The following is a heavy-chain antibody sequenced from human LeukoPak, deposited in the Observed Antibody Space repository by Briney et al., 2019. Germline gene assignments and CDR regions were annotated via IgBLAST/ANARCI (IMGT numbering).Heavy chain of an antibody. J-gene: IGHJ2*01. CDR3: ARGYCSGGGCYQKPYWYFDL. CDR2: IYYSGST. Sequence: SETLSLTCTVSGGSISSYYWSWIRQPPGKGLEWIGYIYYSGSTNYNPSLKSRVTISVDTSKNQFSLKLSSVTAADTAVYYCARGYCSGGGCYQKPYWYFDLWGRGTLVTVSS. V-gene: IGHV4-59*12. CDR1: GGSISSYY. D-gene: IGHD2-15*01.